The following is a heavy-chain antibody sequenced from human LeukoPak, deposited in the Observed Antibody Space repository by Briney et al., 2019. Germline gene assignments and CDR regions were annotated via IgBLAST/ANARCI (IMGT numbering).Heavy chain of an antibody. V-gene: IGHV4-59*02. Sequence: SETLSLTCTLSGGSVSSYYWTWIRQPPGKGLEWIGYIYYSGSTNYNPSLKSRVTISVDTSKNQFSLKLSSVTAADTAVYYCARTHDYGDFRPWGQGTLVTVSS. D-gene: IGHD4-17*01. J-gene: IGHJ5*02. CDR1: GGSVSSYY. CDR3: ARTHDYGDFRP. CDR2: IYYSGST.